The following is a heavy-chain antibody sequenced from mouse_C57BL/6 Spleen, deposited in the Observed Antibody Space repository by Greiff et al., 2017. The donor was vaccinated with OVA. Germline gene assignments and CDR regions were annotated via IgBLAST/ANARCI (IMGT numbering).Heavy chain of an antibody. CDR3: ARVTGTGFAY. CDR1: GYSFPDYN. J-gene: IGHJ3*01. D-gene: IGHD4-1*01. Sequence: VQLQQSGPELVKPGASVKISCKASGYSFPDYNMHWVKQSNGKSLEWIGVINPNYGTTSYNQKFKGKATLTVDQFSSTAYMQRNSLTSEDAAVYYSARVTGTGFAYWGQGTLVTVSA. V-gene: IGHV1-39*01. CDR2: INPNYGTT.